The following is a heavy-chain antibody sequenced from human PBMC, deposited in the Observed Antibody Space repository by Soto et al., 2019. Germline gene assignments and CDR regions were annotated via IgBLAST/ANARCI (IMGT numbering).Heavy chain of an antibody. J-gene: IGHJ4*02. V-gene: IGHV3-53*01. CDR2: LYSNGGT. D-gene: IGHD2-15*01. Sequence: GGSLRLSCAVSGISVNNNYMSWVRQAPGKGLEWVSVLYSNGGTHYADSLKGRFTISRDTSRNTVFLNMSSLRPEDTAVYYCARGYCSGGSCYVFDFWGQGTKVTVSS. CDR1: GISVNNNY. CDR3: ARGYCSGGSCYVFDF.